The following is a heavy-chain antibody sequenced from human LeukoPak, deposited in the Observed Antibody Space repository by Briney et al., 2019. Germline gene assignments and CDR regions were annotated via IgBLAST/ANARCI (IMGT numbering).Heavy chain of an antibody. D-gene: IGHD3-10*01. Sequence: ASVKVSCKASGYTFTSYGISWVRQAPGQGLEWMGWISAYNGNTNYAQKLQGRVTMTTDTSTSTACMELRSLRSDDTAVYYCARNYYYGSGSPRAFDIWGQGTMVTVSS. CDR1: GYTFTSYG. J-gene: IGHJ3*02. CDR3: ARNYYYGSGSPRAFDI. CDR2: ISAYNGNT. V-gene: IGHV1-18*01.